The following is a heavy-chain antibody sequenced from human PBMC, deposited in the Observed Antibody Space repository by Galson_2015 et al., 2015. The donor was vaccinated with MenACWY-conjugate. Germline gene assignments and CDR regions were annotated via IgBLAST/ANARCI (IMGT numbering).Heavy chain of an antibody. D-gene: IGHD2-2*01. CDR2: T. V-gene: IGHV4-4*09. J-gene: IGHJ4*02. CDR3: ASLGYCSTTSCYAFDD. Sequence: TKYNPSLKSRVTISLDTSKNQVFLILSSVTAADTAVYYCASLGYCSTTSCYAFDDWGQGTLVTVSS.